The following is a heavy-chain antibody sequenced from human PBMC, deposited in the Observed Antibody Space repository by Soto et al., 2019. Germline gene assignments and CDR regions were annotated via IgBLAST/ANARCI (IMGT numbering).Heavy chain of an antibody. J-gene: IGHJ4*02. V-gene: IGHV3-48*01. CDR3: AREVPAYHGDRCLEY. CDR1: GFNFSDYS. D-gene: IGHD2-21*01. CDR2: ISSSSSPI. Sequence: GGSLRLSCAASGFNFSDYSVNWVRRAPGKGLEWVSYISSSSSPIYYADSAKGRFTISRDSAKNSLYLQMNSLRAEDTAVYYCAREVPAYHGDRCLEYWGRGTLVTVSS.